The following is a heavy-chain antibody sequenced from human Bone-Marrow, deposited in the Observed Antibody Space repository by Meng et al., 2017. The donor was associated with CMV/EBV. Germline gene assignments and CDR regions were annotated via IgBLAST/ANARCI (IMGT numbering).Heavy chain of an antibody. CDR1: GFNFRDYT. J-gene: IGHJ6*02. CDR3: ARDRLAAADYGMDV. Sequence: GESLKISCVASGFNFRDYTMNWIRQIPGKGPEWISFIYTGNGVVTYADSVKGRFTISRDNTGNSLYLQMNSLRAEDTAVYYCARDRLAAADYGMDVWGQGTTVTVSS. CDR2: IYTGNGVV. D-gene: IGHD6-13*01. V-gene: IGHV3-11*06.